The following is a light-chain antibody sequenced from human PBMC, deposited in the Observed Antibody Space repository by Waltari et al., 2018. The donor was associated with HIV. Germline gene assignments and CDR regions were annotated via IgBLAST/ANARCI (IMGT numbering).Light chain of an antibody. J-gene: IGLJ3*02. CDR3: LLSYAGARPWV. Sequence: QAVVTQEPSLTVSPGGTVTLTCGSSTGPVTSGHHPYWFQQRPGQAPRTLIYDTTNKHSWTPARFSGSLLGGNAALTLSGAQPEDEAEYYCLLSYAGARPWVFGGGTKLTVL. CDR2: DTT. V-gene: IGLV7-46*01. CDR1: TGPVTSGHH.